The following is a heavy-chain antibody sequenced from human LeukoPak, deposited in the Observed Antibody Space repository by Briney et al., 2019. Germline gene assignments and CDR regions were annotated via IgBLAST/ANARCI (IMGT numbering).Heavy chain of an antibody. J-gene: IGHJ4*02. D-gene: IGHD5-18*01. V-gene: IGHV4-59*01. CDR3: ARGVDTEALDY. CDR1: GGSISSYY. CDR2: IHYSGST. Sequence: KPSETLSLTCTVSGGSISSYYWSWIRQPPGKGLEWIGYIHYSGSTKYNPSLKSRVTLSVDTSKNQFSLKLRSVTAADTAVYYCARGVDTEALDYWGQGTLVTVSS.